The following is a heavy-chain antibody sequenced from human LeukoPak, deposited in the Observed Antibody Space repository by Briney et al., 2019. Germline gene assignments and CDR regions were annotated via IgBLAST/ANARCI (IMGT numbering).Heavy chain of an antibody. V-gene: IGHV1-2*02. CDR3: ARDRSGSRNDAFDI. CDR2: INPNSGGT. CDR1: GYTFTGYY. D-gene: IGHD3-10*01. Sequence: ASVKVSCKASGYTFTGYYMHWVRQAPGQGLEWMGWINPNSGGTNYAQKFQGRVTMTRDTSISTAYMELSRLRSDDTAVYYCARDRSGSRNDAFDIWGQGTMVTVSS. J-gene: IGHJ3*02.